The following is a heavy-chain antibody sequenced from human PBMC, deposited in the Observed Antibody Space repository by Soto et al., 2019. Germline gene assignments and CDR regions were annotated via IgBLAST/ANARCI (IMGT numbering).Heavy chain of an antibody. D-gene: IGHD6-19*01. J-gene: IGHJ6*02. CDR2: FDPEDGET. CDR1: GYTLTELS. V-gene: IGHV1-24*01. CDR3: ATAAGIAVAGPDYYYYGMDV. Sequence: ASVKVSCNVSGYTLTELSMPWVRQAPGKGLEWMGGFDPEDGETIYAQKFQGRVTMTEDTSTDTAYMELSSLRSEDTAVYYCATAAGIAVAGPDYYYYGMDVWGQGTTVTVSS.